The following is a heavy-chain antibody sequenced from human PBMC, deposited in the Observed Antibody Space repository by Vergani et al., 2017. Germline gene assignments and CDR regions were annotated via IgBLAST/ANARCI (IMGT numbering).Heavy chain of an antibody. CDR1: GFTFSHYS. J-gene: IGHJ3*01. Sequence: EVQMVESWGGLVKPGGSLRLSCVDSGFTFSHYSMNWVRPAPGKGLEWVLSIIGNNDDVYYADSVKGRFTISRDNAKNSLYLDMSNLRAEDTAVYYCVRDVRVSRTWGRGTLVADSS. CDR3: VRDVRVSRT. CDR2: IIGNNDDV. V-gene: IGHV3-21*01.